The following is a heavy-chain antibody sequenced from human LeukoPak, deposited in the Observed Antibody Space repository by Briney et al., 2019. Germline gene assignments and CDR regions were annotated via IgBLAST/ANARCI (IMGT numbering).Heavy chain of an antibody. CDR3: AREGIYCSGGSCYPDAFDI. V-gene: IGHV1-2*02. D-gene: IGHD2-15*01. CDR1: GYTFTGYY. J-gene: IGHJ3*02. CDR2: INPNSGGT. Sequence: GASVKVSCKASGYTFTGYYMHWVRRAPGQGLEWMGWINPNSGGTNYAQTFQVRVTMTRDTSISTAYMELSRLRSDDTAVYYCAREGIYCSGGSCYPDAFDIWGQGTMVTVSS.